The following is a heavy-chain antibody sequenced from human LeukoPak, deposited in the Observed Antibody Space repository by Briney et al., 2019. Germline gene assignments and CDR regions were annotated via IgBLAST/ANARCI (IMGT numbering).Heavy chain of an antibody. CDR3: ARVNYDSSGYFDY. V-gene: IGHV4-34*01. D-gene: IGHD3-22*01. CDR1: GGSFSGYF. CDR2: VNHSGST. Sequence: SETLSLTCAVYGGSFSGYFWSWVRQPPGKGLEWIGGVNHSGSTNYNPSLNSRVTMSIDTSKKQFSLKLSSVTAADTAVYYCARVNYDSSGYFDYWGQGTLVTVSS. J-gene: IGHJ4*02.